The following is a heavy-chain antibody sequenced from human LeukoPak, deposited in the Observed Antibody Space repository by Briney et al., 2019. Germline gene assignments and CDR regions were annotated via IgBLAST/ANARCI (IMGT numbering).Heavy chain of an antibody. J-gene: IGHJ3*02. Sequence: KTSETLSLTCTVSGYSISSGYYWGWIRQPPGKGLEWIGSIYHSGSTYYNPSLKSRVTISVDTSKNQFSLKLSSVTAADTAVYYCARAGDLIIVAMGAFDIWGQGTMVTVSS. CDR2: IYHSGST. V-gene: IGHV4-38-2*02. D-gene: IGHD5-12*01. CDR3: ARAGDLIIVAMGAFDI. CDR1: GYSISSGYY.